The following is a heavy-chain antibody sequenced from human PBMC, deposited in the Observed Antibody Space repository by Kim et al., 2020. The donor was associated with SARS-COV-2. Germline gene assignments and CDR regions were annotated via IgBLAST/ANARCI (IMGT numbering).Heavy chain of an antibody. D-gene: IGHD6-13*01. CDR3: ARLWQQLVDY. CDR2: ST. Sequence: STNYNPSLKSRVTISVDRSKNQFSLKLSSVTAADTAVYYCARLWQQLVDYWGQGTLVTVSS. J-gene: IGHJ4*02. V-gene: IGHV4-39*01.